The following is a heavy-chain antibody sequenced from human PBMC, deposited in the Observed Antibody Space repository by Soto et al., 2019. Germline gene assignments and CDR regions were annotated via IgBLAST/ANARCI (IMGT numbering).Heavy chain of an antibody. J-gene: IGHJ4*02. V-gene: IGHV1-2*04. CDR1: GYTFTGYY. Sequence: GASVKVSCKASGYTFTGYYMHWVRQPPGQGLAWMGCINPNSGGTNYAQKFQGWVTVTRDTSISTAYMELSRLRSDDTAVYYCAISPDYGDYCFDYWGQGTLVTVSS. CDR3: AISPDYGDYCFDY. D-gene: IGHD4-17*01. CDR2: INPNSGGT.